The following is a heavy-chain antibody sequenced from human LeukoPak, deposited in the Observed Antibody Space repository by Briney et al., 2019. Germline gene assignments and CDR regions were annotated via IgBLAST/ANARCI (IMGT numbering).Heavy chain of an antibody. V-gene: IGHV3-72*01. J-gene: IGHJ4*02. CDR1: GFTFSDHY. CDR2: TRNKANSYTT. CDR3: ARVKAGGYSYGFDY. D-gene: IGHD5-18*01. Sequence: GGSLRLSCAASGFTFSDHYMDWVRQAPGKGLEWVGRTRNKANSYTTEYAASVKGRFIISRDDSRNSLYLQMNSLKTEDSAEYYCARVKAGGYSYGFDYWGQGILVTVSS.